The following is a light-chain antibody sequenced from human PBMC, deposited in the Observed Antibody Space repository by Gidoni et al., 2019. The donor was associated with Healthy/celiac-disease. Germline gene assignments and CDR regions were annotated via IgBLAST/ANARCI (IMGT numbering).Light chain of an antibody. V-gene: IGKV1-39*01. J-gene: IGKJ5*01. Sequence: DIQMTKSPSSLSASVGDRVTLTCRASQSISSYLNWYQQKPGKAPKLLIYAASSLQSGVPSRFSGSGSGTDFTLTISSLQPEDFATYYCQQSYSTLLITFGQGTRLEIK. CDR1: QSISSY. CDR3: QQSYSTLLIT. CDR2: AAS.